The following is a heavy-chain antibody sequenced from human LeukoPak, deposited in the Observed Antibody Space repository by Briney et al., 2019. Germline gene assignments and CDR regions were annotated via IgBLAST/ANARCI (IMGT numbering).Heavy chain of an antibody. CDR3: ARDTPFGYFDY. Sequence: GGSLRLSCAVSGFTFSSYSMNWVRQAPGKGLEWVSSISSSSSYIYYADSVKGRFTISRDNAKNSLYLQMNSLRAEDTAVYYCARDTPFGYFDYWGQGTLVTVSS. J-gene: IGHJ4*02. CDR1: GFTFSSYS. D-gene: IGHD3-16*01. V-gene: IGHV3-21*01. CDR2: ISSSSSYI.